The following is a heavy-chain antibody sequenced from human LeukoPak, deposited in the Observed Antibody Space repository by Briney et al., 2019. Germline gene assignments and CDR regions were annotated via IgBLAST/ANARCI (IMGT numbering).Heavy chain of an antibody. D-gene: IGHD3-22*01. CDR1: GYTFTSYH. J-gene: IGHJ4*02. CDR3: ARDGSSGSGDY. CDR2: INPSGGTT. Sequence: GASVKVSCKASGYTFTSYHMHWVRQAPGQGLEWMGMINPSGGTTGYAQKFQGRATMTRDTFTSTVYMELSSLRSEDTAVYYCARDGSSGSGDYWGQGALVAVSS. V-gene: IGHV1-46*01.